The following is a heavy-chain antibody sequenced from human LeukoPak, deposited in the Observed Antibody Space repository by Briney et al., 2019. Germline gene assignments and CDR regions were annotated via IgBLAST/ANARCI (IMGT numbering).Heavy chain of an antibody. CDR1: GFTFSSYG. J-gene: IGHJ4*02. D-gene: IGHD3-10*01. CDR2: IRYDGSNK. V-gene: IGHV3-30*02. CDR3: AKEPSSYYGSGYGYFDY. Sequence: GGSLRLSCAASGFTFSSYGMHWVRQAPGKGLEGVAFIRYDGSNKYYADSVKGRFTVSRDNSKNTLYLQMNSVRAEDTAVYYCAKEPSSYYGSGYGYFDYWGQGTPVTVSS.